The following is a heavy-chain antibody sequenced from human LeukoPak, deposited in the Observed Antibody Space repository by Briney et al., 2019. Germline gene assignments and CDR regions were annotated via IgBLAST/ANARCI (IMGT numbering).Heavy chain of an antibody. J-gene: IGHJ4*02. D-gene: IGHD5-24*01. CDR3: VGSMATIYFDY. CDR2: IKQDGSEK. CDR1: GFTFSSYW. Sequence: GGSLRLSCAASGFTFSSYWMSWVRQAPGKGLEWVANIKQDGSEKYYVDPVKGRFTISRDNAKNSLYLQMNSLRAEDTAVYYCVGSMATIYFDYWGQGTLVTVSS. V-gene: IGHV3-7*01.